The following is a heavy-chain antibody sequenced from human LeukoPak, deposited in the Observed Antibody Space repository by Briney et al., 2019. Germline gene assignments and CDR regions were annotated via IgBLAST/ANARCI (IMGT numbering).Heavy chain of an antibody. CDR3: ARGIVVVPAALYYFDY. D-gene: IGHD2-2*01. J-gene: IGHJ4*02. Sequence: GGSLRLSCAASGFTFSSNAMSWVRQGPGKGLGWGLAISSSGGSTYYADSVKGRFTISRDNSTNTPYLQMHSLRVEDTAVYYSARGIVVVPAALYYFDYWGQGTLVTVSS. CDR1: GFTFSSNA. CDR2: ISSSGGST. V-gene: IGHV3-23*01.